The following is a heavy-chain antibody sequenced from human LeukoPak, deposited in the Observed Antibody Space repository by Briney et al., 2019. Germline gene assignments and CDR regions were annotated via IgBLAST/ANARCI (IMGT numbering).Heavy chain of an antibody. V-gene: IGHV4-39*01. CDR2: IYYSGTT. Sequence: PSETLSLTCTVSGGSISSSSYYWGWVRQPPGKGLEWIGSIYYSGTTYSNPSLKSRVTISVDTSTNQFSLKLLSVIAAGPAFSYCARGLMDSYYEILSGYSPFGYWGQETLVTVSS. CDR3: ARGLMDSYYEILSGYSPFGY. CDR1: GGSISSSSYY. J-gene: IGHJ4*02. D-gene: IGHD3-9*01.